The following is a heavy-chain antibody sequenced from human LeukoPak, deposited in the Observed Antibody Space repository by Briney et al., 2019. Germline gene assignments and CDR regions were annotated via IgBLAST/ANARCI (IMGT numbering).Heavy chain of an antibody. CDR2: INHSGST. D-gene: IGHD5-12*01. CDR1: GGSVSSGSYY. CDR3: ARAPQWLQAKFDY. J-gene: IGHJ4*02. V-gene: IGHV4-61*01. Sequence: SETLSLTCTVSGGSVSSGSYYWSWIRQPPGKGLEWIGEINHSGSTNYNPSLKSRVTISVDTSKNQFSLKLSSVTAADTAVYYCARAPQWLQAKFDYWGQGTLVTVSS.